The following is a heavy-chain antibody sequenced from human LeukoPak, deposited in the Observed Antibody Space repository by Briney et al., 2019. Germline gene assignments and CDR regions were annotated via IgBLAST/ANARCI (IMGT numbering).Heavy chain of an antibody. CDR1: SGSISTYY. CDR3: ARLDPRATVVTDI. V-gene: IGHV4-59*08. J-gene: IGHJ3*02. Sequence: SETLSLTCTVSSGSISTYYWSWIRQPPGKGLEWIGFIYYSGSTNYNPSLKSRVTISVDTSKNQFSLKLSSVTAADTAVYYCARLDPRATVVTDIWGQGTMVTVSS. CDR2: IYYSGST. D-gene: IGHD4-23*01.